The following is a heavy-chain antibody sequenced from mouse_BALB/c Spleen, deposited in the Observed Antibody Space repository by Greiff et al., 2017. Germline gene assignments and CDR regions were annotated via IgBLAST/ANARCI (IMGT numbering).Heavy chain of an antibody. CDR1: GFTFSDFY. Sequence: EVKLQESGGGLVQPGGSLRLSCATSGFTFSDFYMEWVRQPPGKRLEWIAASRNKANDYTTEYSASVKGRFIVSRDTSQSILYLQMNALRAEDTAIYYCARDATTVRGYAMDYWGQGTSVTVSS. J-gene: IGHJ4*01. D-gene: IGHD1-1*01. CDR2: SRNKANDYTT. V-gene: IGHV7-1*02. CDR3: ARDATTVRGYAMDY.